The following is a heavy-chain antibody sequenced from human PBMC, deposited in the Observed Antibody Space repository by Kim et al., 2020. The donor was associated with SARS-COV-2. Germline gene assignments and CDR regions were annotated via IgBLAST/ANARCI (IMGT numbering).Heavy chain of an antibody. Sequence: SETLSLTCTVSGGSISSSSYYWGWIRQPPGKGLEWIGSIYYSGSTYYNPSLKSRVTISVDTSKNQFSLKLSSVTAADTAVYYCARHQGHVYYYYGMDVWGQGTTVTVSS. V-gene: IGHV4-39*01. J-gene: IGHJ6*02. CDR2: IYYSGST. CDR3: ARHQGHVYYYYGMDV. CDR1: GGSISSSSYY.